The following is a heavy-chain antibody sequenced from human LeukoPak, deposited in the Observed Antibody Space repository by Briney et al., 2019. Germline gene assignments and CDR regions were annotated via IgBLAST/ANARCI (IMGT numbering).Heavy chain of an antibody. J-gene: IGHJ4*02. V-gene: IGHV3-21*01. CDR1: GFTFSGYS. D-gene: IGHD3-9*01. Sequence: GGSLRLSCAASGFTFSGYSMNWVRQAPGKGLERVSSISSGSSYIYYADSVKGRFTISRDNAKNSLYLQMNSLRAEDTAVYYCATSRSDFDWSSPRGDYWGQGTLVTVSS. CDR3: ATSRSDFDWSSPRGDY. CDR2: ISSGSSYI.